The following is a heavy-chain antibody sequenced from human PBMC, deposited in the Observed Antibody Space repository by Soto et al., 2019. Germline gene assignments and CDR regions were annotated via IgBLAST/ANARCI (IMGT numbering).Heavy chain of an antibody. CDR3: ARDGGSSWYFDY. J-gene: IGHJ4*02. CDR1: GGSISSGGYY. D-gene: IGHD6-13*01. V-gene: IGHV4-31*03. Sequence: SETLSLTCTVSGGSISSGGYYWSWIRQHPGKGLEWMGYIYYSGSTYYNPSLKSRVTISVDTSKNQFSLKLSSVTAADTAVYYCARDGGSSWYFDYWGQGTLVTVSS. CDR2: IYYSGST.